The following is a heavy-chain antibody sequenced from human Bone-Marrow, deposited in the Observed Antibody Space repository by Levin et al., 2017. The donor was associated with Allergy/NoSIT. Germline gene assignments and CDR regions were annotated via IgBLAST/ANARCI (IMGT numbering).Heavy chain of an antibody. Sequence: LSLTCAASGFTVSSNYMSWVRQAPGKGLEWVSVIYSGGSTYYADSVKGRFTISRDNSKNTLYLQMNSLRAEDTAVYYCATKTYGDYVDYWGQGTLVTVSS. J-gene: IGHJ4*02. CDR1: GFTVSSNY. CDR2: IYSGGST. D-gene: IGHD4-17*01. CDR3: ATKTYGDYVDY. V-gene: IGHV3-66*02.